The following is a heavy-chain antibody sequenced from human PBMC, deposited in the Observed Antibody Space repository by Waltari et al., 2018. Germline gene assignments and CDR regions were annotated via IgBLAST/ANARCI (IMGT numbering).Heavy chain of an antibody. Sequence: QVQLVESGGGVVQPGRSLRLSCAASGFTFSSYGMHWVRQAQGKGLEWVAVILYDGSSKSYADSVNGRFTISRDNSKNTLYLQMNSLSAEDTAVYYCARDLVRRGGSYWDWVQGTMVTVSS. V-gene: IGHV3-33*01. CDR2: ILYDGSSK. CDR1: GFTFSSYG. D-gene: IGHD1-26*01. J-gene: IGHJ3*01. CDR3: ARDLVRRGGSYWD.